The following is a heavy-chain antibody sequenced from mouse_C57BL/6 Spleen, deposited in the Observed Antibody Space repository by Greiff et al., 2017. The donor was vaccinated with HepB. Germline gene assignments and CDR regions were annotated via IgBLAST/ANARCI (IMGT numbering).Heavy chain of an antibody. Sequence: EVKLVESGGGLVQSGRSLRLSCATSGFTFSDFYMEWVRQAPGKGLEWIAASRNKANDYTTEYSASVKGRFIVSRDTSQSILYLQMNALRAEDTAIYYCARDAIAGRGGNWYFDVWGTGTTVTVSS. CDR2: SRNKANDYTT. CDR3: ARDAIAGRGGNWYFDV. V-gene: IGHV7-1*01. D-gene: IGHD4-1*01. J-gene: IGHJ1*03. CDR1: GFTFSDFY.